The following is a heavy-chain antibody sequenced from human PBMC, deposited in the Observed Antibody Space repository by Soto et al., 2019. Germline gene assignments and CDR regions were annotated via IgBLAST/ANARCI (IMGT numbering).Heavy chain of an antibody. J-gene: IGHJ4*02. CDR2: IKSKTDGETT. D-gene: IGHD6-19*01. V-gene: IGHV3-15*01. CDR1: GITFSKAW. Sequence: EVQLVESGGDLVNPGGSLRLSCAASGITFSKAWMTWVRQAPGKGLEWVGRIKSKTDGETTYYTAPVKGRFTISRDDSKNTLYLKRDSVKTEDTAVYYCTTGKNGGWYEYSFEWGGQGPLATVSS. CDR3: TTGKNGGWYEYSFEW.